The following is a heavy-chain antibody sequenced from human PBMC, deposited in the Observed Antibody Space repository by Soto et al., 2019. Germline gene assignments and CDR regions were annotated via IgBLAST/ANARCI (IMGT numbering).Heavy chain of an antibody. J-gene: IGHJ4*02. CDR1: GGSISSSSYY. V-gene: IGHV4-39*01. Sequence: SETLSLTCTVSGGSISSSSYYWGWIRQPPGKGLEWIGSIYYSGSTYYNPSLKSRVTISVDTSKNQFSLKLSSVTAADTAVYYWARTYYDILTGYYYFEYWGQGTRVSFSS. CDR2: IYYSGST. CDR3: ARTYYDILTGYYYFEY. D-gene: IGHD3-9*01.